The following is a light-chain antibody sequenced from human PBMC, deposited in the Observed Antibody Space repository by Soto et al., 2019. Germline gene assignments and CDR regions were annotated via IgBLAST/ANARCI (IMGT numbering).Light chain of an antibody. CDR3: SSYTSSSPCV. J-gene: IGLJ1*01. CDR2: DVS. V-gene: IGLV2-14*01. Sequence: QSVLAQPASVSGSPGQSITISCTGTSSDVGGYQYVSWYQQYPGKAPKLMMYDVSHRPSGVSNRFSGSKSGNTASLTISGLQAEDEADYYCSSYTSSSPCVFGTGTKVTVL. CDR1: SSDVGGYQY.